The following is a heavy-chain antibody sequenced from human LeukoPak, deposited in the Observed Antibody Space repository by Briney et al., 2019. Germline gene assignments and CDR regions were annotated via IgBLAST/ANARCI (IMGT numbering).Heavy chain of an antibody. D-gene: IGHD6-13*01. J-gene: IGHJ6*03. CDR1: GFTFSSYA. Sequence: GGSLRLSCAASGFTFSSYAMSWVRQAPGKGLEWVSAISGSASSTYYAASAKGRITISRDTSNKTLNPLMNSLRAENTALYYCAQARGMSRYYYMDVWGKGTTVTVSS. CDR3: AQARGMSRYYYMDV. V-gene: IGHV3-23*01. CDR2: ISGSASST.